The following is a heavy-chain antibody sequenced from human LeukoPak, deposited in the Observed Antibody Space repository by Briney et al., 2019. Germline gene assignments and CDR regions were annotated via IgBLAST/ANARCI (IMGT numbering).Heavy chain of an antibody. V-gene: IGHV4-4*07. D-gene: IGHD3-3*01. Sequence: SSETLSLTCTVSGGSISSYYWSWIRQPAGKGLEWIGRIYTSGSTNYNPSLKSRVTMSVDTSKNQFSLKLSSVTAADTAVYYCARENGFGVLPGYFDYWGQGTLVTVSS. J-gene: IGHJ4*02. CDR2: IYTSGST. CDR1: GGSISSYY. CDR3: ARENGFGVLPGYFDY.